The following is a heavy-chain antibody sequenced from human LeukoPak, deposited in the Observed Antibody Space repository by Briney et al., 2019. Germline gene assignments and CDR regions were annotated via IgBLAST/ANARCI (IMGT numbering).Heavy chain of an antibody. CDR3: ASGVDYGGNKFDY. CDR1: GFTFSRYW. Sequence: PGGSLRLSCAASGFTFSRYWMSWVRQGQGKGLEWVATINQDGSGEYYVDSVKGRFTISRDNAKNSLYLQMNSLRAEDTAVYYCASGVDYGGNKFDYWGQGTLVTVSS. V-gene: IGHV3-7*01. CDR2: INQDGSGE. J-gene: IGHJ4*02. D-gene: IGHD4-17*01.